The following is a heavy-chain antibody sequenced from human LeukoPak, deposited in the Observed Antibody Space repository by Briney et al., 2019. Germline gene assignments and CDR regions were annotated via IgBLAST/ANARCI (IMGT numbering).Heavy chain of an antibody. CDR1: GFTFSSYA. Sequence: GGSLRLSCAASGFTFSSYAMHWVRQAPGKGLEWVAVISYDGSNKYYADSVKGRFTISRDNSKNTLYLQMNSLRAEDTALYYCAKTLTSGSYNHDAFDIWGQGTMVTVSS. D-gene: IGHD1-26*01. CDR2: ISYDGSNK. CDR3: AKTLTSGSYNHDAFDI. J-gene: IGHJ3*02. V-gene: IGHV3-30-3*01.